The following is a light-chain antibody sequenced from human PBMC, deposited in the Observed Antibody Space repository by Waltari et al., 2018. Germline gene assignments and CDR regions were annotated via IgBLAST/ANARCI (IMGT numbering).Light chain of an antibody. CDR3: QVWDSSSDHPGV. CDR2: YDS. V-gene: IGLV3-21*04. J-gene: IGLJ3*02. Sequence: SYVLTQPPSVSVAPGKTARITCGGNNIGSKSVHWYQQKPGQAPVLVIYYDSDRPSRIPERFSGSNSGNTATLSISRVEAGDEADYYCQVWDSSSDHPGVFGGGTELTVL. CDR1: NIGSKS.